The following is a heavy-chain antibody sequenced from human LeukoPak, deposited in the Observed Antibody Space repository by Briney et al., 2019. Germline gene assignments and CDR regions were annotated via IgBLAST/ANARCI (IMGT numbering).Heavy chain of an antibody. D-gene: IGHD5-24*01. J-gene: IGHJ6*02. CDR2: IYSGGST. Sequence: GGSLRLSCAASGFTVSSNYMSWVRQAPGKGLEWVSLIYSGGSTYYADSVKGRFTISRDNSKNTLYLQMNNLRAEDTAVYYCASRDKGYYYGMDVWGQGTTVTVSS. CDR1: GFTVSSNY. CDR3: ASRDKGYYYGMDV. V-gene: IGHV3-66*01.